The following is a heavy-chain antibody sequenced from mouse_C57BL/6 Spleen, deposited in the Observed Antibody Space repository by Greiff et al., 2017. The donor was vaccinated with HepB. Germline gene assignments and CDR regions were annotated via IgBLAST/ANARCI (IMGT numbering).Heavy chain of an antibody. CDR1: GYTFTDYN. CDR2: INPNNGGT. CDR3: ERRGYDGYYVPCFAY. Sequence: EVQLQESGPELVKPGASVKMSCKASGYTFTDYNMHWVKQRHGKRLEWIGYINPNNGGTSYNQKFKGKATLTVNKSSSTAYMELRSLTSEDSAVYYCERRGYDGYYVPCFAYWGQGTLVTVSA. D-gene: IGHD2-3*01. V-gene: IGHV1-22*01. J-gene: IGHJ3*01.